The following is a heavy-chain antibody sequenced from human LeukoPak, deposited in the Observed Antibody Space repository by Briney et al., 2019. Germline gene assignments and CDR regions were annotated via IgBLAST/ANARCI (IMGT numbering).Heavy chain of an antibody. Sequence: PSETLSLTCTVSGGSISSYYWSWIRQPPGKGLEWIGYIYYSGSTNYNPSLKSRVAISVDTSKNQFSLKLSSVTAADTAVYYCARVIRVAVTASTTNWFDPWGQGTLVTVSS. D-gene: IGHD2-21*02. J-gene: IGHJ5*02. V-gene: IGHV4-59*01. CDR1: GGSISSYY. CDR2: IYYSGST. CDR3: ARVIRVAVTASTTNWFDP.